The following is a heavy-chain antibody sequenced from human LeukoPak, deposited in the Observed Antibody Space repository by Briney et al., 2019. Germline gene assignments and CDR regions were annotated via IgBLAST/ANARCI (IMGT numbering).Heavy chain of an antibody. Sequence: GGSLRLSCAASGFIVSSNYMSWVRQAPGKGLGWVSVIYRGGRTYYADSVKGRFTIPRDNSRNTLYLQMNSLRAEDTAVYYCARGLGRKLDGAFDIWGQGTMVTVSS. CDR1: GFIVSSNY. V-gene: IGHV3-53*01. CDR2: IYRGGRT. D-gene: IGHD3-16*01. J-gene: IGHJ3*02. CDR3: ARGLGRKLDGAFDI.